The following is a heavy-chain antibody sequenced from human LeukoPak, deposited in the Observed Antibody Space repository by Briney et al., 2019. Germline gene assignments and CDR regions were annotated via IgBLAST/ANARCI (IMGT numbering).Heavy chain of an antibody. CDR1: GFTFSSYA. Sequence: PGGSLRLSCAASGFTFSSYAMHWVRQAPGKGLEYVSAISSNGGSTYYANSVRGRFTISRDNSKNTLYLQMGSLRAEDMAVYYCARASSSGWYEGAFDYWGQGTLVTVSS. CDR2: ISSNGGST. CDR3: ARASSSGWYEGAFDY. J-gene: IGHJ4*02. D-gene: IGHD6-19*01. V-gene: IGHV3-64*01.